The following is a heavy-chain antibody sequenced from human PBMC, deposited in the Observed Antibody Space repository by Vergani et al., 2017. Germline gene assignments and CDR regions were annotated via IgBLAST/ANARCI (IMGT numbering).Heavy chain of an antibody. D-gene: IGHD2-8*02. Sequence: QVQLVESGGNVVQSGTSLRLSCAASGFSFGSYGMHWVRQSPGKGLEWVAVISNDGGNKYYADSVKGRFTISRDNSKNTLYLQMNSLRAEDTAVYYCAKVREIGSQYCYYYYGMDVWGQGTTVTVSS. V-gene: IGHV3-30*18. J-gene: IGHJ6*02. CDR3: AKVREIGSQYCYYYYGMDV. CDR2: ISNDGGNK. CDR1: GFSFGSYG.